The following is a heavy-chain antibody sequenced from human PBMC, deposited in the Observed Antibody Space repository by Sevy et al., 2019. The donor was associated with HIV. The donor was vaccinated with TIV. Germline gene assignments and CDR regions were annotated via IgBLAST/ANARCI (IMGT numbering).Heavy chain of an antibody. D-gene: IGHD1-26*01. CDR1: GFTFSSYT. V-gene: IGHV3-30*14. J-gene: IGHJ4*02. CDR3: GSDLALGGSYSWLAY. Sequence: GGSLRLSCAASGFTFSSYTMHWVRQAPGKGLEWVAFISYDGSRKYYADSVKGRFTISRDNSKNTLYLQMNNLRAEDTVVFCWGSDLALGGSYSWLAYWGQGTLVTVSS. CDR2: ISYDGSRK.